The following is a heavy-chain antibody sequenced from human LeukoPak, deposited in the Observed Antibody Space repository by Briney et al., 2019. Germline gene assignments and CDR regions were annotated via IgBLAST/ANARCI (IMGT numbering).Heavy chain of an antibody. Sequence: GGSLRLSCAASGFTFSNYAMSWVRQAPGKGLEWVSSISSSSYIYYADSVKGRFTISRDNAKNSLYLQMNSLRAEDTAVYYCARDLATLGDYWGQGTLVTVSS. CDR2: ISSSSYI. CDR3: ARDLATLGDY. V-gene: IGHV3-21*01. D-gene: IGHD5-12*01. J-gene: IGHJ4*02. CDR1: GFTFSNYA.